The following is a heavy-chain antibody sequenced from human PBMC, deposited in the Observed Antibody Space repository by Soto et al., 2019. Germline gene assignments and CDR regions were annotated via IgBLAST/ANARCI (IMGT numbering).Heavy chain of an antibody. CDR3: ARHFVQNLFDP. Sequence: PSETLSLTCTVSGGSISSSSYYWGWIRQPPGKGLEWIGSIYYSGSTYYNPSLKSRVTISVDTSKNQFSLKLSSVTAADTAVYYCARHFVQNLFDPWGQGTLVTVSS. CDR1: GGSISSSSYY. V-gene: IGHV4-39*01. J-gene: IGHJ5*02. CDR2: IYYSGST. D-gene: IGHD2-8*01.